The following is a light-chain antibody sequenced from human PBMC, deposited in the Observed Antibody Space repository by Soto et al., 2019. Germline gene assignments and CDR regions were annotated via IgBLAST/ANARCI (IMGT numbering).Light chain of an antibody. CDR2: GTS. CDR1: QSVTSNY. V-gene: IGKV3-20*01. J-gene: IGKJ4*01. Sequence: ENVLTQSPGTLYLSPGERATLSCRASQSVTSNYLAWYQQKPGQAPSLLIYGTSSRATGIPDRFSGSGSGKDCTLTISRLEPEDIAVYYFQQYDSSPLTFGGGTKVEIK. CDR3: QQYDSSPLT.